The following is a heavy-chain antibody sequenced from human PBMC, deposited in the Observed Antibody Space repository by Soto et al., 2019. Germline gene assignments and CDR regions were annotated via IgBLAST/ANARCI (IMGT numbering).Heavy chain of an antibody. J-gene: IGHJ6*02. CDR3: ARVGMGGGSCYRCGMDV. V-gene: IGHV1-18*01. CDR2: ISAYNGNT. CDR1: GYTFTSYG. Sequence: QVQLVQSGAEVKKPGASVKVSCKASGYTFTSYGISWVRQAPGQGLEWMGWISAYNGNTNYAQKLQDRVTMTTDTSTSTAYMELRSLRSDDTAVYYCARVGMGGGSCYRCGMDVWGQGTTVTVSS. D-gene: IGHD2-15*01.